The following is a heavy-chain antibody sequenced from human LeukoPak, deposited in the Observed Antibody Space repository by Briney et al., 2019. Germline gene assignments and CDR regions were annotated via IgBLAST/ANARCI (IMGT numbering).Heavy chain of an antibody. CDR2: ISYGGSSK. J-gene: IGHJ4*02. CDR1: GFTFSNFA. CDR3: AKDTHSVTYYGGTPGGDN. D-gene: IGHD1-26*01. V-gene: IGHV3-30*18. Sequence: GGSLRLSCAASGFTFSNFAMHWVRQAPGKGLEWVAVISYGGSSKYYADSVKGRFTISRDNSKNTLYLQMNSLRAEDTALYYCAKDTHSVTYYGGTPGGDNCGQGTLVAVSS.